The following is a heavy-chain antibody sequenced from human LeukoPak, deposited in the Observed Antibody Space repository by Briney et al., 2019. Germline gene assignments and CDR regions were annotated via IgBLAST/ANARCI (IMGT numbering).Heavy chain of an antibody. CDR1: GFTFSSYA. CDR3: AKDSPVATR. V-gene: IGHV3-23*01. D-gene: IGHD1-26*01. CDR2: ISGSAGVT. J-gene: IGHJ4*02. Sequence: GGSLRLSCAASGFTFSSYAMSWVRQAPGKGLEWVSGISGSAGVTYSADSVKGRFTISRDNSKNTLYLQMNSLRAEDTAVYYCAKDSPVATRWGQGTLVTVSS.